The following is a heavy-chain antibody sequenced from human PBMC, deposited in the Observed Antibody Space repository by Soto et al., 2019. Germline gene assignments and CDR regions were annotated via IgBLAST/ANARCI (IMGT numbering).Heavy chain of an antibody. D-gene: IGHD2-2*01. CDR2: IIPIFGTA. J-gene: IGHJ4*02. Sequence: QVQLVQSGAEVKKPGSSVKVSCKASGGTFSSYAISWVRQAPGQGLEWMGGIIPIFGTANYAQKFQGRVTITADKSTRTAYMELSSLRSEDTAVYYCAETRSSTSGCTFDYWGQGTLVTVSS. V-gene: IGHV1-69*06. CDR1: GGTFSSYA. CDR3: AETRSSTSGCTFDY.